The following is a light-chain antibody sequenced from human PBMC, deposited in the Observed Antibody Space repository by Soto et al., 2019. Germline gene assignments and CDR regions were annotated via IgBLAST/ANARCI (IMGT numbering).Light chain of an antibody. Sequence: TCPASQSIGSWLAWYQQKPGKAPKILIYDASSLESEVPSRFSFSVSGKQLTVTITSFQHDHLATHPSQQDHCYSPGTFGQGTKVDIK. V-gene: IGKV1-5*01. CDR3: QQDHCYSPGT. J-gene: IGKJ1*01. CDR1: QSIGSW. CDR2: DAS.